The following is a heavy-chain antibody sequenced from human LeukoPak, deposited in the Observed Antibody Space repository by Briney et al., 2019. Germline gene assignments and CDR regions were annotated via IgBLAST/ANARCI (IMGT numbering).Heavy chain of an antibody. CDR1: GFTFSSYS. D-gene: IGHD3-22*01. V-gene: IGHV3-48*02. Sequence: GGSLRLSCAASGFTFSSYSMNWVRQAPGKGLEWVSYISSSSSTIYYADSVKGRFTISGDNAKNSLYLQMNGLRDEDTAVYYCARFPHYYDSSGYSFWGQGTLVTVSS. J-gene: IGHJ4*02. CDR2: ISSSSSTI. CDR3: ARFPHYYDSSGYSF.